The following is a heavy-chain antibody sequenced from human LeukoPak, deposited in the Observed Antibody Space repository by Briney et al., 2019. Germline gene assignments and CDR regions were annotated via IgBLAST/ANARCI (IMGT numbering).Heavy chain of an antibody. CDR2: IYYSGST. CDR3: ARVTTGTADY. Sequence: SETLSLTCTVSGGSISSSSYYWGWIRQPPGKGLEWIGSIYYSGSTYYNPSLKSRVTISVDTSKNQFSLKLSSVTAADTAVYYCARVTTGTADYWGQGTLVTVSS. V-gene: IGHV4-39*07. J-gene: IGHJ4*02. CDR1: GGSISSSSYY. D-gene: IGHD1-1*01.